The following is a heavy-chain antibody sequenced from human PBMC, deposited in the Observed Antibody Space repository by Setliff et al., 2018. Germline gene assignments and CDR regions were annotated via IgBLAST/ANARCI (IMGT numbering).Heavy chain of an antibody. CDR1: GGSFDSGTHY. CDR2: IQGTGNT. D-gene: IGHD3-9*01. Sequence: SETLSLTCTVTGGSFDSGTHYWSWIRQPAGRVPEWIGLIQGTGNTNYNPSLQSRATISIDTSKNQISLKITSVTAADSALYSCAGTPARGTTWLSPFDYWGQGIQVTVSS. CDR3: AGTPARGTTWLSPFDY. J-gene: IGHJ4*02. V-gene: IGHV4-61*02.